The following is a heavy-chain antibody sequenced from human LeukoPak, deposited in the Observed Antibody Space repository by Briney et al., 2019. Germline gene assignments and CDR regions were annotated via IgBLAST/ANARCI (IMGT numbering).Heavy chain of an antibody. D-gene: IGHD5-12*01. V-gene: IGHV1-2*02. CDR3: ARGTYSGYDLVY. Sequence: ASVKLSCKASGGTLRSYAVTWVRQSPGQRLEWMGWINPSSGGTNYGQKFQCRVTMTRETSISTAYMELSRRSADDTAVYYCARGTYSGYDLVYWGQGTLVTVSS. J-gene: IGHJ4*02. CDR2: INPSSGGT. CDR1: GGTLRSYA.